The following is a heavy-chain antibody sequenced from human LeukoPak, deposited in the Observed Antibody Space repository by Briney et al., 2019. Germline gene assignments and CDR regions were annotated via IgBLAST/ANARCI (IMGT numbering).Heavy chain of an antibody. J-gene: IGHJ4*02. CDR3: AKPGGASSIAY. Sequence: GGSLRLSCAASGFTFSTYAMSWVRQAPGKGLEWVSGISGSGGNTYYADSVKGRFTISRDNTKNTLYLQMNSLRAEDTAVYYCAKPGGASSIAYWGQGTLVTVSS. CDR1: GFTFSTYA. D-gene: IGHD6-6*01. V-gene: IGHV3-23*01. CDR2: ISGSGGNT.